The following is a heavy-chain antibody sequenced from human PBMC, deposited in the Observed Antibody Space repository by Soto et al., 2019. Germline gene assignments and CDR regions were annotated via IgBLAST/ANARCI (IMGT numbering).Heavy chain of an antibody. J-gene: IGHJ6*02. CDR2: IYHSGST. CDR3: ARGEGAYYYYGMDV. D-gene: IGHD1-26*01. CDR1: GGSISSGGYS. Sequence: PSETLSLTCAVSGGSISSGGYSWSWIRQPPGKGLEWIGYIYHSGSTYYNPSLKSRVTISVDRSKNQFSLKLSSVTAADTAVYYCARGEGAYYYYGMDVWGQGTTVTVSS. V-gene: IGHV4-30-2*01.